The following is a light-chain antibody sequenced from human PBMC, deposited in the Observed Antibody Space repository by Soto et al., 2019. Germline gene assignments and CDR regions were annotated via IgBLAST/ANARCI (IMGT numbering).Light chain of an antibody. V-gene: IGKV3-20*01. J-gene: IGKJ1*01. CDR3: QDYGTSHPWT. Sequence: EVVLTQSPGALSLSPGEGVTLSARATQIIRGNNLAWYRQKRGQAPRLLIYGGSSRAEGIPDRFSGRGTGTNFTLTISRLEPEDSAVYYCQDYGTSHPWTFGQGTKLEIK. CDR2: GGS. CDR1: QIIRGNN.